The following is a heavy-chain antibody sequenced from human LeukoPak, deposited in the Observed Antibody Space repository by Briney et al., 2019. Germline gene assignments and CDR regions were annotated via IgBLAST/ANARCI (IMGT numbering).Heavy chain of an antibody. Sequence: SETLSLTCSVSGDSISSRKWWTWVRQTPEKGLEWIGEIFHTGSTNYNPSVESRVTISIDTSKNQFSLKLRSVTAADTAVYYCARDRMGTVMVPIDYWGQGTLVTVSS. CDR2: IFHTGST. CDR3: ARDRMGTVMVPIDY. CDR1: GDSISSRKW. V-gene: IGHV4-4*02. J-gene: IGHJ4*02. D-gene: IGHD5-18*01.